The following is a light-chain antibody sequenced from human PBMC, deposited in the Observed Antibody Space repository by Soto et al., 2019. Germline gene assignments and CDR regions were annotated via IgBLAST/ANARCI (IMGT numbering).Light chain of an antibody. CDR1: QGISSY. V-gene: IGKV1-8*01. J-gene: IGKJ2*01. CDR3: QQYYSYPGYT. CDR2: AAS. Sequence: AIRMTQSPSSLSASTGDRVTITCRASQGISSYLAWYQQKPGKAPKLLIYAASTLQSGVPSRLSGSGSGTDFPLTISCLQSEDFATYYCQQYYSYPGYTFGQGTKLEIK.